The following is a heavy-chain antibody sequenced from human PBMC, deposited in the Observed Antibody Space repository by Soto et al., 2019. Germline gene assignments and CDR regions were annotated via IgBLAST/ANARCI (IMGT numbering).Heavy chain of an antibody. CDR3: ALGIAAAGTGGYYFDY. V-gene: IGHV1-8*01. CDR1: GYTFTSYD. D-gene: IGHD6-13*01. CDR2: MNPNSGNT. Sequence: ASVKVYCKASGYTFTSYDINWVRQATGQGLEWMGWMNPNSGNTGYAQKFQGRVTMTRNTSISTAYMELSSLRSEDTAVYYCALGIAAAGTGGYYFDYWGQGTLVTLSS. J-gene: IGHJ4*02.